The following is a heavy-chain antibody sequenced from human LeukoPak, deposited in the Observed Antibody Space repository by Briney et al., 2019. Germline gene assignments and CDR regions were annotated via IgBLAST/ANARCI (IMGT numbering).Heavy chain of an antibody. CDR3: AREGGSYSNYEIDY. Sequence: PGGSLRLSCAASGFTFSSYWMHWVRQAPGKGLVWVSRINSDGSSTSYADSVKGRFTISRDNAKNTLYLQMNSLRAEDTAVYYCAREGGSYSNYEIDYWGQGTQVTVSS. J-gene: IGHJ4*02. CDR2: INSDGSST. V-gene: IGHV3-74*01. D-gene: IGHD4-11*01. CDR1: GFTFSSYW.